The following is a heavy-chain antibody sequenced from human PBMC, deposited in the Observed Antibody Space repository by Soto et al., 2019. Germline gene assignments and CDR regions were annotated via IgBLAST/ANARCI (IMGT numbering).Heavy chain of an antibody. V-gene: IGHV1-3*01. CDR2: INAGNGTT. Sequence: ASVKVSCKASGGTFSSYAISWVRQAPGQRPEWMAWINAGNGTTKYSHVFQDRLTVTRDTSTTTAYMELNSLRSEDTAVYYCTKGSAYFDSFPQFWGQGTLVTVSS. CDR3: TKGSAYFDSFPQF. CDR1: GGTFSSYA. J-gene: IGHJ4*02. D-gene: IGHD3-3*01.